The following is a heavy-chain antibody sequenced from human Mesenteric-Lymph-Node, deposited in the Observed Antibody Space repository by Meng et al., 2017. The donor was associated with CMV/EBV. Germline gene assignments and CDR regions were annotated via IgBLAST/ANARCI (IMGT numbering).Heavy chain of an antibody. J-gene: IGHJ5*02. Sequence: CPVSGGPFIITSSHWRCIRQPPGKGLECIGDIYYSGSTNYNPSLKSGVTISIDTSKKQFSLKMTSVTAADTAVYYWVRLERGWFDPWGQGSLVTVSS. CDR1: GGPFIITSSH. CDR3: VRLERGWFDP. V-gene: IGHV4-61*01. CDR2: IYYSGST. D-gene: IGHD1-1*01.